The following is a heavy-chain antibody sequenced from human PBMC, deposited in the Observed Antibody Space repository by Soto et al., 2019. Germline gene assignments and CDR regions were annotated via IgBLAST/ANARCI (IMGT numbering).Heavy chain of an antibody. D-gene: IGHD6-13*01. V-gene: IGHV3-23*01. Sequence: PGGSLRLSCAASGFTFSSYAMSWVRQAPGKGLEWVSGISDSGDSTYYADSVKGRFTISRDNSKNTLFLQMDSLRAEDTAVYYCPPLPRAAAGKPFPDYYYYGVDVWGQGTAVTAP. CDR1: GFTFSSYA. CDR3: PPLPRAAAGKPFPDYYYYGVDV. J-gene: IGHJ6*02. CDR2: ISDSGDST.